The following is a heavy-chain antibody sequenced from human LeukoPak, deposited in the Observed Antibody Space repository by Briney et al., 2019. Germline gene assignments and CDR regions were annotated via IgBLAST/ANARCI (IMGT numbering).Heavy chain of an antibody. V-gene: IGHV4-61*02. CDR1: GGSISSGSYY. D-gene: IGHD3-3*01. CDR2: IYTSGST. J-gene: IGHJ6*03. Sequence: PSQTLSLTCTVSGGSISSGSYYWSWIRQPAGKGLEWIGRIYTSGSTNYNPSLKNRVTISVDTSKNQFSLKLTSVTAADTAVYYCAREVQGFWSGYYYYYMNVWGKGTTVTVSS. CDR3: AREVQGFWSGYYYYYMNV.